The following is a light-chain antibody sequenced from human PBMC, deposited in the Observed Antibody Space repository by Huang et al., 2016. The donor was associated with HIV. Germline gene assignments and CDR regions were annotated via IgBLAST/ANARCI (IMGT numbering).Light chain of an antibody. CDR3: QQRSNWPRT. CDR1: QSVSTY. J-gene: IGKJ2*01. CDR2: DTY. Sequence: EIVLTQSPATLSLSPGERATISCRASQSVSTYLACYQHQCGQAPRLLISDTYNRATGIPARFSGSGSGTDFTLTINSLEPKDLAVYYCQQRSNWPRTFGQGTKLEI. V-gene: IGKV3-11*01.